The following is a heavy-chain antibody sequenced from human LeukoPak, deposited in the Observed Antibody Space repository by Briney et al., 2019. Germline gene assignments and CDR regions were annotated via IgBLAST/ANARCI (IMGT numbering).Heavy chain of an antibody. CDR1: DGLSSGSY. CDR2: INHVGNT. V-gene: IGHV4-34*01. CDR3: ATGKRFLAN. Sequence: SETLSLTCTASDGLSSGSYWTWIRQSPGKGLEWIGEINHVGNTNYNPSLNSRVTISADTSKKQFSLRLTSVTAADTAVYYCATGKRFLANWGQGSLVTVSS. D-gene: IGHD3-3*01. J-gene: IGHJ4*02.